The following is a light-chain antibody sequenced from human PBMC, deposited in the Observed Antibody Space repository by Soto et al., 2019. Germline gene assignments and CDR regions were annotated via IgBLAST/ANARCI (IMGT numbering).Light chain of an antibody. V-gene: IGLV2-11*01. CDR1: SSDDGGYNY. CDR3: CSYAGSYTLKVV. Sequence: QSVLTQPRSVSGSPGQSVTISCTGTSSDDGGYNYVSWYQQHPGKAPKLMIYDVSKRPSGVPDRFSGSKSGNTASLTISGLQAEDEADYYCCSYAGSYTLKVVFGGGTKLTVL. J-gene: IGLJ2*01. CDR2: DVS.